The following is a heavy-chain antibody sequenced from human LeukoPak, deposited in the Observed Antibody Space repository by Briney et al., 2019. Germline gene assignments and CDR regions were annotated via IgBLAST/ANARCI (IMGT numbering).Heavy chain of an antibody. Sequence: KPSETLSLTCAVHGGSFSGYYWSWIRQPPGKGLEWIGEINHSGSTNYNPSLKSRVTISVDTSKNQFSLKLSSVTAADTAVYYCARGPALLWFGEFRWGQGTLVTVSS. V-gene: IGHV4-34*01. J-gene: IGHJ4*02. CDR2: INHSGST. CDR1: GGSFSGYY. D-gene: IGHD3-10*01. CDR3: ARGPALLWFGEFR.